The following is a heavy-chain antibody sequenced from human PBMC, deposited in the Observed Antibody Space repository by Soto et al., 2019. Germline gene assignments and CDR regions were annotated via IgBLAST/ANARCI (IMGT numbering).Heavy chain of an antibody. CDR1: GGSISSGGYY. D-gene: IGHD1-26*01. V-gene: IGHV4-31*03. Sequence: QVQLQESGPGLVKPSQTLSLTCTVSGGSISSGGYYWSWIRQHPGKVLEWIGYIYYSGSTYYNYYNPSLKSRVTISVDTSKNQFSLKLSSVTAADTAVYYCARTPLLWGQGTLVTVSS. CDR2: IYYSGSTYYN. J-gene: IGHJ4*02. CDR3: ARTPLL.